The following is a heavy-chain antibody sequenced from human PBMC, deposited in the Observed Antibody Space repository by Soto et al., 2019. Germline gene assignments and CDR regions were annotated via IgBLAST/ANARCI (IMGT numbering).Heavy chain of an antibody. Sequence: SEALSLICTVSGGSISSYYWSWIRQPPGKGLEWIGYIYYSGSTNYNPSLKSRVTISVDTSKNQFSLKLSSVTAADTPVYYCARRRGYSSSWYYSWFDPWGQGTLVTVSS. CDR3: ARRRGYSSSWYYSWFDP. V-gene: IGHV4-59*01. CDR1: GGSISSYY. J-gene: IGHJ5*02. D-gene: IGHD6-13*01. CDR2: IYYSGST.